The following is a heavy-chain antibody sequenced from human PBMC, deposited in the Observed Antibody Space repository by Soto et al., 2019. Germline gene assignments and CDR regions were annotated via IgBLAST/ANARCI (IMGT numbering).Heavy chain of an antibody. J-gene: IGHJ4*02. CDR2: ISANSGNT. CDR1: GYTFTVNG. V-gene: IGHV1-18*01. Sequence: QVQLVQSGVEVKKPGASVKVSCKTSGYTFTVNGISWVRQAPGQGLEWMGWISANSGNTNYAPKFQGRVTLTTDTSTGTAYMELRSLRSDDTAIYYCARDRDYSLAFWGQGTLVIVSS. CDR3: ARDRDYSLAF. D-gene: IGHD2-21*01.